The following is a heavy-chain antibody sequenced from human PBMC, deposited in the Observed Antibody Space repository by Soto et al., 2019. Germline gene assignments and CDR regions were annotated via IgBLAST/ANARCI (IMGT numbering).Heavy chain of an antibody. CDR2: ISGSGGST. J-gene: IGHJ1*01. Sequence: GGSLRLSCEVSGFTFSSYAMSWVRQAPGRGLEWVSSISGSGGSTYHADSVNGRFTISRDNSKNTVFLQMNSLRAEDTAVYYCARDRSADRFVQYFQHWGPGTLVTVSS. CDR1: GFTFSSYA. D-gene: IGHD6-19*01. V-gene: IGHV3-23*01. CDR3: ARDRSADRFVQYFQH.